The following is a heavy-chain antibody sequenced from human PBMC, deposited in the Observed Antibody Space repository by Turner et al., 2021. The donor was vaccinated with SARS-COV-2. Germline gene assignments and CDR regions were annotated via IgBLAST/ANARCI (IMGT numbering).Heavy chain of an antibody. D-gene: IGHD1-7*01. J-gene: IGHJ4*02. CDR3: ARDGGTGTTFPFFDY. CDR2: IWYAGSYK. V-gene: IGHV3-33*01. Sequence: QVQLVESGGGVVQPGRSLRISCAASGITFSSYGMHWVRQAPGKVLGWVSVIWYAGSYKYYADSVKGRFTISRDNSKNTLYLQMNSLRAEDTALYYCARDGGTGTTFPFFDYWGQGTLVTVSS. CDR1: GITFSSYG.